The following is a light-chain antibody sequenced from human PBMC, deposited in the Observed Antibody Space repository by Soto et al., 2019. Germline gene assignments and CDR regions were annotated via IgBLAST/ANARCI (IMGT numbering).Light chain of an antibody. CDR1: QSIKNW. J-gene: IGKJ3*01. CDR2: KAS. CDR3: QQYNSYSQFT. V-gene: IGKV1-5*03. Sequence: DIQMTQSPSTLSASVGDRVTITCRASQSIKNWLAWYQQKPGEAPKLLIYKASILESGVPPRFSGSGSGTEFTLTISSRQPDDVATYYCQQYNSYSQFTFGPGTKVDIK.